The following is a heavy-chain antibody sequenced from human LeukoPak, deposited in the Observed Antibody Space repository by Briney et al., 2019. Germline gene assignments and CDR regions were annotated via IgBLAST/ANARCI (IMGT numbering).Heavy chain of an antibody. D-gene: IGHD3-10*01. CDR2: IYSSGNT. J-gene: IGHJ3*02. V-gene: IGHV4-4*07. CDR1: GVSFGTYY. CDR3: ARERGDLRGDAFDI. Sequence: SETLSLTCTVSGVSFGTYYWTWIRQPAGKGLEWIGRIYSSGNTNYDPSLESRVTMSIDTSKNQFSLKLTSVTAADTAVYYCARERGDLRGDAFDISGHGTIGPLSS.